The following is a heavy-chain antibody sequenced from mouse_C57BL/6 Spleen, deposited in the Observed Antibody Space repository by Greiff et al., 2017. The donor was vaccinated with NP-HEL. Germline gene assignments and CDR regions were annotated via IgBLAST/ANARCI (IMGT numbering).Heavy chain of an antibody. CDR3: ARGTTIDY. V-gene: IGHV1-69*01. D-gene: IGHD5-5*01. Sequence: QVQLKQPGAELVMPGASVKLSCKASGYTFTSYWMHWVKQRPGQGLEWIGEIDPSDSYTNYNQKFKGKSTLTVDKSSSTAYMQLSSLTSEDSAVYYCARGTTIDYWGQGTTLTVSS. CDR2: IDPSDSYT. CDR1: GYTFTSYW. J-gene: IGHJ2*01.